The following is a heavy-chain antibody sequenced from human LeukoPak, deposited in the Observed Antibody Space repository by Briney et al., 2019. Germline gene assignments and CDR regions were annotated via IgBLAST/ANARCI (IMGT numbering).Heavy chain of an antibody. J-gene: IGHJ6*02. CDR1: GYTFTNYD. CDR2: MNPNNGNT. Sequence: GASVKVPCKASGYTFTNYDINWVRQATGQGLEYMGWMNPNNGNTNYAQKFQGRVTMTTNTSINTAYMELSSLTSEDTAVYYRARWSSGWYFYYGLDVWGQGTTVTVSS. D-gene: IGHD6-19*01. V-gene: IGHV1-8*01. CDR3: ARWSSGWYFYYGLDV.